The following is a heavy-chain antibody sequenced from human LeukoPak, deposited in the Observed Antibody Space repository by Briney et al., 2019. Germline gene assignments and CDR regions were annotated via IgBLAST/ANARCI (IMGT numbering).Heavy chain of an antibody. D-gene: IGHD2-8*02. CDR3: ARVDSSTGGNCYFDY. J-gene: IGHJ4*02. V-gene: IGHV3-30*09. CDR1: GFTFSHYG. CDR2: ISYDGTEK. Sequence: PGGSLRLSCAAAGFTFSHYGMHWVRQAPGKGLEWVAVISYDGTEKEAADSVKGRFAISRDNYKNTLYLQMNSLMSAETAGYNCARVDSSTGGNCYFDYWGQGTLVVVSS.